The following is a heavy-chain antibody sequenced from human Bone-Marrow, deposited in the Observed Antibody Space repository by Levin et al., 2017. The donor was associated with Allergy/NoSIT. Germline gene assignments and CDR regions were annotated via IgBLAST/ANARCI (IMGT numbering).Heavy chain of an antibody. CDR2: ISYDGSNR. D-gene: IGHD6-19*01. CDR1: GFPFNNYG. V-gene: IGHV3-30*18. CDR3: AKSVAGTGIYGMDV. J-gene: IGHJ6*02. Sequence: LSLTCAASGFPFNNYGMHWVRQAPGKGLEWVTVISYDGSNRYYTDSVQGRFTISRDNSKNTVFLQMNSLRVEDTAVYYCAKSVAGTGIYGMDVWGQGTTVTVSS.